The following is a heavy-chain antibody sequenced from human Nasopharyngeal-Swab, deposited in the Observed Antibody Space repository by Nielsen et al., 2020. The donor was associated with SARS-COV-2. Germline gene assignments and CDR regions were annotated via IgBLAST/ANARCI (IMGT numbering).Heavy chain of an antibody. CDR3: AREWIAVAGTPYFDY. J-gene: IGHJ4*02. CDR2: IYTSGST. V-gene: IGHV4-61*02. CDR1: GGSIRSGGYY. D-gene: IGHD6-19*01. Sequence: SETLSLTCTVSGGSIRSGGYYWSWIRQPAGKGLEWIGRIYTSGSTNYNPSLKSRVTISVDTSKNQFSLKLSSVTAADTAVYYCAREWIAVAGTPYFDYWGQGTLVTVSS.